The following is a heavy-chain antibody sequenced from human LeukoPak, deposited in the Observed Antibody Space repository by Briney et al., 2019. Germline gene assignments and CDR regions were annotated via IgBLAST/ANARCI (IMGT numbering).Heavy chain of an antibody. J-gene: IGHJ4*02. Sequence: GESLRISCKGSGYSFTSYWIGWVRQMPGKGLEWIGIIYPGDSDTRYSPSFQGQVTISADKSISTAYLQWTSLKASATAMYYCARHRDGYNSDYWGQGTLVTVSS. CDR3: ARHRDGYNSDY. V-gene: IGHV5-51*01. D-gene: IGHD5-24*01. CDR1: GYSFTSYW. CDR2: IYPGDSDT.